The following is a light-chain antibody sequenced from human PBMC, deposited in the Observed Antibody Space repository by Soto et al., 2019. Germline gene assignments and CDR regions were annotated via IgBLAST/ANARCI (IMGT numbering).Light chain of an antibody. CDR3: QQYYSTPQT. V-gene: IGKV3-20*01. J-gene: IGKJ1*01. Sequence: ETVLTQSPGTLSLSPGERATLSRRASQSVSSSYLAWYQQKPGQAPRLLIYGASSRATGIPDRFSGSGSGTDFTLTISRLEPEDFAVYYCQQYYSTPQTFGQGTKVEVK. CDR1: QSVSSSY. CDR2: GAS.